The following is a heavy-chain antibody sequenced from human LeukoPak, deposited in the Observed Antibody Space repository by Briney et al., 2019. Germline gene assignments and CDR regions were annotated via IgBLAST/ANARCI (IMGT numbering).Heavy chain of an antibody. J-gene: IGHJ5*02. V-gene: IGHV4-39*02. Sequence: SETLSLTCTVSGDSVTSSSYYWGSLRQPPGKGLEWIGSIHQTGTTYYNPSLKSRVTISVDTSKNQFSLTLNSVTAADTAVYYCARGHFIYSITWFWFDPWGQGSLVTVSS. D-gene: IGHD6-13*01. CDR1: GDSVTSSSYY. CDR3: ARGHFIYSITWFWFDP. CDR2: IHQTGTT.